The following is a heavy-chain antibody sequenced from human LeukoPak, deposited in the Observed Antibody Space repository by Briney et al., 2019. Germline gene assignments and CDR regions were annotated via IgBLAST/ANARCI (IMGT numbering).Heavy chain of an antibody. CDR3: ARRHISGWSVDY. CDR1: GGTFSSYA. V-gene: IGHV1-69*13. D-gene: IGHD6-19*01. CDR2: IIPIFGTA. J-gene: IGHJ4*02. Sequence: ASVKVSCKGSGGTFSSYAISWVRQAPGQGLEWMGGIIPIFGTANYAQKFQGRVTITADESTSTAYMELSSLRSEDTAVYYCARRHISGWSVDYWGQGTLVTVSS.